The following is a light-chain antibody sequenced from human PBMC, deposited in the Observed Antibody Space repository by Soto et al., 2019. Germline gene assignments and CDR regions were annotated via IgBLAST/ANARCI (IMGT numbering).Light chain of an antibody. CDR2: NSN. Sequence: QSALTQPPSASGTPGQRVTISCSGSSSNVASNSVTWYQQVPGTAPKLLMYNSNQRPSGVPDRFSGSKSGTSASLVISGLQSEDEAAYYCTSYTISRTVVFGGGTQLTVL. CDR3: TSYTISRTVV. V-gene: IGLV1-44*01. CDR1: SSNVASNS. J-gene: IGLJ2*01.